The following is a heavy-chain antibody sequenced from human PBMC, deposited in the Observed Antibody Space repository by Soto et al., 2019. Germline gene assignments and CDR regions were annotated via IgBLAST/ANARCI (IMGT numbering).Heavy chain of an antibody. Sequence: KTSETLSLTCTVSGGSISSNYWTWIRQPPGKGMEWIGYVYNSGSNNYNPSLKSRVTISEDTSKSQFSLKVNSMTAADTAVYSCARYRREAVAGYTLDNWGQGILVTVSS. CDR1: GGSISSNY. D-gene: IGHD6-13*01. CDR3: ARYRREAVAGYTLDN. CDR2: VYNSGSN. J-gene: IGHJ4*02. V-gene: IGHV4-59*01.